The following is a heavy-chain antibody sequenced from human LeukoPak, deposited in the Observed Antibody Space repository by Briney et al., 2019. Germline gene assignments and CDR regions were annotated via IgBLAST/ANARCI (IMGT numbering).Heavy chain of an antibody. Sequence: PGGSLRLSCAASGFTFSSYWMSWVRQAPGKGLEWVANIKQDEIEKYFVDSVKGRFTLSRDNAKNSLYLQMNSLRAEDTAVYYCARGYCSGSSCYSGFYFDYWGQGALVTVSS. J-gene: IGHJ4*02. D-gene: IGHD2-15*01. CDR3: ARGYCSGSSCYSGFYFDY. CDR1: GFTFSSYW. CDR2: IKQDEIEK. V-gene: IGHV3-7*01.